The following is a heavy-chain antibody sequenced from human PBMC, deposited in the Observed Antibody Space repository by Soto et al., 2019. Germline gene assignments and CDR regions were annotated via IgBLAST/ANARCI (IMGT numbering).Heavy chain of an antibody. CDR3: ARAPSRIVYSSSSSPSIYFEY. V-gene: IGHV1-2*04. Sequence: QVQLVQSGAEVKKPGASVKVSCKASGYTFTGYYMHWVRQAPGQGLEWMGWINPNSGGTNYAQKFQGWVTMTRDTSISTAYWELSRLRSDDPAVYYCARAPSRIVYSSSSSPSIYFEYWGQGTLVSVSS. CDR1: GYTFTGYY. CDR2: INPNSGGT. J-gene: IGHJ4*02. D-gene: IGHD6-6*01.